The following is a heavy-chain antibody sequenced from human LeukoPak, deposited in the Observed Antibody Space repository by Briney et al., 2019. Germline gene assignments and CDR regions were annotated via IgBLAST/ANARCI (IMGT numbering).Heavy chain of an antibody. CDR2: ISSSSSYI. V-gene: IGHV3-21*01. Sequence: GGSLRLSCAASGFTFSTCSMNWVRQAPGKGLEWVSSISSSSSYIYYADSVKGRFTISRDNAKNSLYLQMNSLRAEDTAVYYCARDYCSGGSCYPYFDYWGQGTLVTVSS. CDR1: GFTFSTCS. CDR3: ARDYCSGGSCYPYFDY. D-gene: IGHD2-15*01. J-gene: IGHJ4*02.